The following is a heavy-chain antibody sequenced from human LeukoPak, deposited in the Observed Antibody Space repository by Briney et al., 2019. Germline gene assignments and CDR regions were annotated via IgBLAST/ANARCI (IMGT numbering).Heavy chain of an antibody. Sequence: GGSLRLSCAASGFTFSSYSMNWVRQAPGKGLEWVSSISSSSSYIYYADSVKGRFTISRDNAKNSLYLQMNSLRAEDTAVYYCTREVRSAWASFDPWGQGTLVIVSS. V-gene: IGHV3-21*04. CDR2: ISSSSSYI. CDR1: GFTFSSYS. D-gene: IGHD1-26*01. CDR3: TREVRSAWASFDP. J-gene: IGHJ5*02.